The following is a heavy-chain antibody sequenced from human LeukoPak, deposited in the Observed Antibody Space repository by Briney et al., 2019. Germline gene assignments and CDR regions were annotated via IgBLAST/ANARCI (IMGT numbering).Heavy chain of an antibody. CDR1: GYTFTSYD. CDR2: MNPNSGNT. J-gene: IGHJ5*01. V-gene: IGHV1-8*01. CDR3: ARGLAKDIVVVVAAFWFDS. D-gene: IGHD2-15*01. Sequence: ASVKVSCKASGYTFTSYDINWVRQATGQGLEWMGWMNPNSGNTGYAQKFQGRVTMTRNTSISTAYMELSSLRSEDTAVYYCARGLAKDIVVVVAAFWFDSWGQGTLVTVSS.